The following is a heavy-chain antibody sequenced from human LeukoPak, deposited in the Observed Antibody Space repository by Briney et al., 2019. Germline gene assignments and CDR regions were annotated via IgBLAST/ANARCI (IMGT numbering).Heavy chain of an antibody. V-gene: IGHV3-7*01. CDR2: IKQDGSEK. J-gene: IGHJ5*02. CDR1: GFSFSSYW. D-gene: IGHD3-3*01. CDR3: ARGHDFWSGYYNWFDP. Sequence: PGGSLRLSCAASGFSFSSYWMSWVRQAPGTGLEWVANIKQDGSEKYYVDSVKGRFTISRDNAKNSLYLQMNSLRAEDTAVYYCARGHDFWSGYYNWFDPWGQGTLVTVSS.